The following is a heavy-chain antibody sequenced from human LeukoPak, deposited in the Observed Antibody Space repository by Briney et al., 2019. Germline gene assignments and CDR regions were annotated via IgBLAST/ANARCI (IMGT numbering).Heavy chain of an antibody. V-gene: IGHV3-43*02. Sequence: GGSLRLSCAASGFTFDDYAMHWVRQAPGKGLEWVSLISGDGGSTYYADSVKGRFTISRDNSKNSLYLQMNSLRTEDTALYYYAKDISWGGNSGDYWGQGTLVTVSS. J-gene: IGHJ4*02. CDR1: GFTFDDYA. CDR2: ISGDGGST. CDR3: AKDISWGGNSGDY. D-gene: IGHD4-23*01.